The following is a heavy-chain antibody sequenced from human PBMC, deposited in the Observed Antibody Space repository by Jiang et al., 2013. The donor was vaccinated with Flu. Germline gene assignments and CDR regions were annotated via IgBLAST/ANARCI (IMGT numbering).Heavy chain of an antibody. CDR2: VYSGGST. CDR1: GLSVNDHY. V-gene: IGHV3-53*01. D-gene: IGHD1-1*01. CDR3: ARETRTSAFDI. Sequence: VQLLESGGGLILPGGSLRLSCAVSGLSVNDHYMSWVRPAPGKGLEWVSIVYSGGSTFYADSVWGRFTISRDISKNTLDLQMDSLRVDDTAVYYCARETRTSAFDIWGQGTLVTVSS. J-gene: IGHJ3*02.